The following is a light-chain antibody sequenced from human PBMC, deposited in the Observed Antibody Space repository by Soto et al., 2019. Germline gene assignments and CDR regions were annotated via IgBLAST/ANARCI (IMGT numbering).Light chain of an antibody. CDR2: ATS. J-gene: IGKJ1*01. CDR1: QPINTKS. V-gene: IGKV3-20*01. Sequence: EIVLPQSPATLPSSPGDGATLSCRASQPINTKSLAWYQQKSGQTPRLLIYATSTRAAGIPDRFSGSGSGTDFTLTRSGLEPEDLAMDYCHHSGTSETFGQGTKVEVK. CDR3: HHSGTSET.